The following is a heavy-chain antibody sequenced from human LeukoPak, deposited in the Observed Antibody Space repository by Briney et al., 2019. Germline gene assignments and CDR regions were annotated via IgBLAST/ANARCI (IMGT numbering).Heavy chain of an antibody. CDR1: GESLNSYY. Sequence: SETLSLTCAVYGESLNSYYWSWVRQPPGEGLEWIGEIYESGTTKYNPSLKSRVAISMVPSKQQFSLRLSSVSAADTAVYYCARGAWATRLASWGLGTPVIVSS. CDR2: IYESGTT. V-gene: IGHV4-34*01. J-gene: IGHJ5*02. CDR3: ARGAWATRLAS. D-gene: IGHD2-15*01.